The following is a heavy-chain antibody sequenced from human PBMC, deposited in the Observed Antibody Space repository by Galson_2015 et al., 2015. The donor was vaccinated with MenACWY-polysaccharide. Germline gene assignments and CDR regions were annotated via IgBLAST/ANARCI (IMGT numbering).Heavy chain of an antibody. V-gene: IGHV1-24*01. J-gene: IGHJ4*02. D-gene: IGHD1-26*01. CDR1: GYTLTELS. CDR2: FDPEDGET. CDR3: ATVLVSVMWELRPVDY. Sequence: SVKVSCKVSGYTLTELSMHWVRQAPGKGLEWMGGFDPEDGETIYAQKFQGRVTMTEDTSTDTAYMELSSLRSEDTAVYYCATVLVSVMWELRPVDYWGQGTLVTVSS.